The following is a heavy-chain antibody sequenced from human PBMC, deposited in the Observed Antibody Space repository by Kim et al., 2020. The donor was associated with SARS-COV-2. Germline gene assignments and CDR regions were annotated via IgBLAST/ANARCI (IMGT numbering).Heavy chain of an antibody. Sequence: NYNPSLQSRVTISVDTSKNQFALKLSSVTAADTAVYYCARDSDYYYGMDVWGQGTTVTVSS. V-gene: IGHV4-59*01. CDR3: ARDSDYYYGMDV. J-gene: IGHJ6*02.